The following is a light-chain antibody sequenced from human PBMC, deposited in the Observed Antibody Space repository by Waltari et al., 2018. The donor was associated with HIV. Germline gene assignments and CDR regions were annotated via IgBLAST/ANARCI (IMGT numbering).Light chain of an antibody. Sequence: QSALTQPASVSGSPGQSITISCTGTSSDVGGYNYVSCYKQHPGKAPKLMISDVSTRPSGVSNRFSGSKAGNTASLTISGLQAEDEADYYCSSYTSTYVFGTGTKVTVL. CDR1: SSDVGGYNY. J-gene: IGLJ1*01. CDR3: SSYTSTYV. CDR2: DVS. V-gene: IGLV2-14*01.